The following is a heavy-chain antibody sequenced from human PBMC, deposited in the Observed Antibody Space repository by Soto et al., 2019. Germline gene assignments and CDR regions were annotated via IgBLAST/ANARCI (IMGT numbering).Heavy chain of an antibody. CDR1: GFTFSSYA. J-gene: IGHJ4*02. V-gene: IGHV3-23*01. CDR2: ITNSGAGT. D-gene: IGHD2-21*01. Sequence: GGSLRLSCATSGFTFSSYAMSWVRQAPGKGLEWVSAITNSGAGTFYADSVKGRFTISRDNSENTLYLQMNSLRAEDTAVYYCATRRDYAVIDWGQGTLVTVSS. CDR3: ATRRDYAVID.